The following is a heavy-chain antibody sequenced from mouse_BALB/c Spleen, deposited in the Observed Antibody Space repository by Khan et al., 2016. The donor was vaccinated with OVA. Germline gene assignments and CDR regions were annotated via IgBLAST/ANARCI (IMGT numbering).Heavy chain of an antibody. Sequence: VQLKESGPGLVKPSQSLSLTCTVTGYSITSDYAWNWIRQFPGNKLEWMGYISYSGNTKYNPSLKSRISINRDTSKNQFFLQLNSVTIEDTATYYCARIYGGDFDYWGQGTTLTVSS. CDR3: ARIYGGDFDY. V-gene: IGHV3-2*02. D-gene: IGHD1-1*01. CDR2: ISYSGNT. J-gene: IGHJ2*01. CDR1: GYSITSDYA.